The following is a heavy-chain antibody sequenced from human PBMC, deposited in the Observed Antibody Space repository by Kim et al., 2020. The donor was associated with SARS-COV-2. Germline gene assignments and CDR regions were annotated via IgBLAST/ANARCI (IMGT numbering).Heavy chain of an antibody. CDR3: ARAPPDYDILT. V-gene: IGHV3-33*01. CDR2: K. D-gene: IGHD3-9*01. J-gene: IGHJ5*02. Sequence: KYYADSVEGRFTISRDNSKSTLYLQMNSLRAEDTAVYYCARAPPDYDILTWGQGTLVTVSS.